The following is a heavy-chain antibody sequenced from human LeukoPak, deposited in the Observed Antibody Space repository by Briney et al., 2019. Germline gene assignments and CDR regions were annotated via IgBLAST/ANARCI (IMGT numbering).Heavy chain of an antibody. CDR3: ARYADYYGDYSYFDY. Sequence: SETLSLTCSVSGGSISLSYYYWGWIRQPPGKALEWIGSVYYSGTTSYNPSLKSRVTISVDMSKNHFSLRLSSVTAADTAVYYCARYADYYGDYSYFDYWGQGTLVTVSS. J-gene: IGHJ4*02. CDR1: GGSISLSYYY. CDR2: VYYSGTT. V-gene: IGHV4-39*07. D-gene: IGHD4-17*01.